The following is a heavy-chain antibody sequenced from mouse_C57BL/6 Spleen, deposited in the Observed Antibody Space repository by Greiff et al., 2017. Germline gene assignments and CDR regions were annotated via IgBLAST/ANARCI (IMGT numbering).Heavy chain of an antibody. CDR3: ARSLRGGYFDV. CDR2: IHPNSGST. Sequence: QVQLQQPGAELVKPGASVKLSCKASGYTFTSYWMHWVKQRPGQGLEWIGMIHPNSGSTNYNEKFKSKATLTVDKSSSTAYMQLSSLTSEDSAVYYCARSLRGGYFDVWGTGTTVTVSS. V-gene: IGHV1-64*01. D-gene: IGHD1-2*01. CDR1: GYTFTSYW. J-gene: IGHJ1*03.